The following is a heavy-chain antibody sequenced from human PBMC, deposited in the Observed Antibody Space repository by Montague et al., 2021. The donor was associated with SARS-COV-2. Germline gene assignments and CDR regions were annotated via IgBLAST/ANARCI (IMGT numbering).Heavy chain of an antibody. Sequence: CAISGDSVSSNGGAWNWIRQSPSSGLEWLGRTYYRSKWFYDYAVPLKSRLTIKPDTSKNQFSLQLNSVTPEDTTVYYCARDIGSARIYYYYGMDVWGRGTTVTVSS. J-gene: IGHJ6*02. CDR3: ARDIGSARIYYYYGMDV. CDR1: GDSVSSNGGA. V-gene: IGHV6-1*01. D-gene: IGHD3-10*01. CDR2: TYYRSKWFY.